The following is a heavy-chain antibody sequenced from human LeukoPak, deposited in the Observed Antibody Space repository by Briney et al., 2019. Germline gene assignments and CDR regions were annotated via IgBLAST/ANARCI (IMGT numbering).Heavy chain of an antibody. Sequence: GRSLRLSCAASGFTFSSYAMHWVRQAPGKGLEWVAVISYDGSNKYYADSVKGRFTISRDNSKNTLYLQMNSLRAEDTAVYYCARGVSVYDILTGYFAYWGQGTLVTVSS. CDR3: ARGVSVYDILTGYFAY. D-gene: IGHD3-9*01. V-gene: IGHV3-30*04. CDR2: ISYDGSNK. CDR1: GFTFSSYA. J-gene: IGHJ4*02.